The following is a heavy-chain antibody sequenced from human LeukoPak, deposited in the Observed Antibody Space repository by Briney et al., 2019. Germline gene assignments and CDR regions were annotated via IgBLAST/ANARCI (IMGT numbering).Heavy chain of an antibody. Sequence: GGSLRLSCAASGFTFSSYWMHWVRQAPGKGLVWVSRINSDGSSTSYADSVKGRFTISRDNAKNTLYLQMNSLRAEDTAVYYCAKRGVYSSSWYYFDYWGQGTLVTVSS. J-gene: IGHJ4*02. CDR1: GFTFSSYW. CDR2: INSDGSST. D-gene: IGHD6-13*01. V-gene: IGHV3-74*01. CDR3: AKRGVYSSSWYYFDY.